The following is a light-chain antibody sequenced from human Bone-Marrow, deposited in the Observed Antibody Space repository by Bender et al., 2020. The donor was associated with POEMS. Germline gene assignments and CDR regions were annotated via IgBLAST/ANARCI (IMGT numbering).Light chain of an antibody. Sequence: QSALTQPASVSGSPGQSITISCTGTSSDVGSFNLVSWYQEHPGKAPKLIIYEGTNRPSGVPDRFSGSKSGTSASLAITGLQAEDEGDYYCQSYDNSLGGWVFGGGTKLTVL. CDR3: QSYDNSLGGWV. CDR1: SSDVGSFNL. V-gene: IGLV2-14*02. J-gene: IGLJ3*02. CDR2: EGT.